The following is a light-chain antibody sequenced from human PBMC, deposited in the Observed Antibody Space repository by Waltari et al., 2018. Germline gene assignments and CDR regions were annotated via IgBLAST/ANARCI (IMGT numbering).Light chain of an antibody. V-gene: IGLV2-18*02. CDR2: APS. CDR3: SSYTPSGTLV. J-gene: IGLJ2*01. CDR1: RSEVGNYNR. Sequence: QSALTQPPSVSGSPGQSVTISCSGTRSEVGNYNRASWYQQPPGTAPKLIIFAPSSRPSGVPDRFSGSKSGSTASLTISGRQAEDEGDYYCSSYTPSGTLVFGGGTKLTVL.